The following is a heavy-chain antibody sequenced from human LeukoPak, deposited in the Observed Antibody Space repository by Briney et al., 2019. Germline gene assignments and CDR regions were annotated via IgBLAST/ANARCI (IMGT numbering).Heavy chain of an antibody. V-gene: IGHV4-59*01. J-gene: IGHJ4*02. CDR2: IYYSGST. CDR3: ATTVVDYYDSSGYYLDY. D-gene: IGHD3-22*01. Sequence: SETLSLTCTVSGGSISSYYWSWIRQPPGKGLEWNGYIYYSGSTNYNPSLKSRVTISVDTSKYQFSLKLSSVTAADTAVYYCATTVVDYYDSSGYYLDYWGQGTLVTVSS. CDR1: GGSISSYY.